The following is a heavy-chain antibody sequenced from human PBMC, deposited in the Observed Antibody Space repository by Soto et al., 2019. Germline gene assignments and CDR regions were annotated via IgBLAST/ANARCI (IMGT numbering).Heavy chain of an antibody. V-gene: IGHV4-4*02. Sequence: QVQLQESGPGLVKPSGTLSLTCAVSGGSISSSNWWSWVRQPPGKGLEWIGEIYHSGSTNYNPSHESRVTISVDKSKNQFSLKLSSVTAADKAVYYCARDGGSGSGVGAFDIWGQGTMVTVSS. CDR3: ARDGGSGSGVGAFDI. CDR2: IYHSGST. CDR1: GGSISSSNW. J-gene: IGHJ3*02. D-gene: IGHD6-19*01.